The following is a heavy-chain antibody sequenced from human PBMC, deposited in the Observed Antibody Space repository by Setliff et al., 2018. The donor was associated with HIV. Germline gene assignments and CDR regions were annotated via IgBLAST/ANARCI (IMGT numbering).Heavy chain of an antibody. CDR3: ARENNFDY. CDR1: GFTLTDYP. Sequence: GGSLRLSCAASGFTLTDYPMHWVRQAPGNGLEWVAVIASHGNWHDYAASVKGRFTISRDTSRNTLYRQMNSLRVEDSALYYCARENNFDYWGQGTLVTVSS. CDR2: IASHGNWH. V-gene: IGHV3-30*04. J-gene: IGHJ4*02.